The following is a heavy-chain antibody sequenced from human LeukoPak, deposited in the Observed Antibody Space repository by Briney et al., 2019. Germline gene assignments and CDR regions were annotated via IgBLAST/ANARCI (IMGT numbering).Heavy chain of an antibody. D-gene: IGHD1-26*01. CDR1: GYTFANYD. Sequence: GASVKLSCKASGYTFANYDLTWVRQAPGQGLEWMGWICAYNDDTNYAQKFQGRATITTDPSNTTAYMELTSLSSDDTAEYFCARGVRVYSGRYYYYHGVDVWGQGTTVTVSS. J-gene: IGHJ6*02. CDR2: ICAYNDDT. CDR3: ARGVRVYSGRYYYYHGVDV. V-gene: IGHV1-18*01.